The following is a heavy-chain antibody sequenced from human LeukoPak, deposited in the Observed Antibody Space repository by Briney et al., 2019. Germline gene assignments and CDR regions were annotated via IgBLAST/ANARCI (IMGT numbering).Heavy chain of an antibody. J-gene: IGHJ4*02. CDR3: AKDYCRDGNCPFPFLDS. Sequence: GGPLRLSCAVSGFSLTNHAVTWVRQAPGKGLEWVSLVTGNGGTYYADSVKGRFILSRDNSKNTVYLQMSSLRAEDTATYYCAKDYCRDGNCPFPFLDSWGQGILVTVSS. D-gene: IGHD2-15*01. V-gene: IGHV3-23*01. CDR2: VTGNGGT. CDR1: GFSLTNHA.